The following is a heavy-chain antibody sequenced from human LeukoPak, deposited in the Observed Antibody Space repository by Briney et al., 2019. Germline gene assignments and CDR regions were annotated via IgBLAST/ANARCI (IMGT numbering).Heavy chain of an antibody. Sequence: GRSLRLSCAASGFTFSSYAIHWVRQAPGKGLEWVAVISYDGSNKNYADSVKGRFSISRDNSKNTLYLQMNSLRAEDTAVYYCAELGITMIGGVWGKGTTVTISS. CDR1: GFTFSSYA. CDR2: ISYDGSNK. J-gene: IGHJ6*04. V-gene: IGHV3-30*04. D-gene: IGHD3-10*02. CDR3: AELGITMIGGV.